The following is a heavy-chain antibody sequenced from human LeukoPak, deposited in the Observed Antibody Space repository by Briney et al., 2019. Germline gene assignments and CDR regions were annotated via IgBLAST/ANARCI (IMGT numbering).Heavy chain of an antibody. CDR1: GASISSFY. J-gene: IGHJ4*02. CDR2: ISYSVST. V-gene: IGHV4-59*08. D-gene: IGHD2-15*01. Sequence: PSETLSLTCTVSGASISSFYWSWIRQPPGKGLEWIGYISYSVSTNYNPSLKSRVTISVDTSKNQFSLKLTSVSAADTAVYYCASTGYCSGGSCPPFDYWGQGTLVTVSS. CDR3: ASTGYCSGGSCPPFDY.